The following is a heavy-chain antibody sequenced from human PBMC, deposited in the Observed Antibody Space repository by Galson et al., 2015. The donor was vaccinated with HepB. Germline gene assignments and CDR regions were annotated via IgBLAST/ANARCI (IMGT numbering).Heavy chain of an antibody. V-gene: IGHV3-21*01. CDR1: GFTFSSYS. Sequence: SLRLSCAASGFTFSSYSMNWVRQAPGKGLEWVSSISSSSSYIYYADSVKGRFTISRDNAKNSLYLQMNSLRDEDTAVYYCARPYRGVAWFDPWGQGTLVTVSS. J-gene: IGHJ5*02. CDR2: ISSSSSYI. D-gene: IGHD2-15*01. CDR3: ARPYRGVAWFDP.